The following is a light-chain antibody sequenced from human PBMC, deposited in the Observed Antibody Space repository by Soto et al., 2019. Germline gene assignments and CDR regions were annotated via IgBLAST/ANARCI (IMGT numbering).Light chain of an antibody. CDR3: SSYAGSNNWV. CDR1: SSDVGGYNY. J-gene: IGLJ3*02. CDR2: DVT. Sequence: QSALTQPPSASGSPGQSVTISCTGTSSDVGGYNYVSWYQQHTGKAPKLMIYDVTKRPSGVPDRFSGSKSGSTASLTVSGLQAEAEADYYCSSYAGSNNWVFGGGTPLPVL. V-gene: IGLV2-8*01.